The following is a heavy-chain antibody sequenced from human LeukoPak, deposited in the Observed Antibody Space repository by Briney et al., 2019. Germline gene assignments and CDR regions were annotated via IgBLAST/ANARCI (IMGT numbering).Heavy chain of an antibody. D-gene: IGHD3-22*01. CDR1: GGSFSGYY. J-gene: IGHJ4*02. CDR3: ARWDSSGYFGDY. V-gene: IGHV4-34*01. CDR2: INHSGST. Sequence: SETLSLTCAVYGGSFSGYYWSWIRQPPGKGLEWIGEINHSGSTNYNPSLKSRVTISVDTSKNQFSLKLSSVTAADTAVYYCARWDSSGYFGDYWGQGTLATVSS.